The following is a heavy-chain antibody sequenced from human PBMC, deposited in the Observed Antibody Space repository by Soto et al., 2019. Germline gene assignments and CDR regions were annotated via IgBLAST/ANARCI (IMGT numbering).Heavy chain of an antibody. J-gene: IGHJ4*02. CDR2: IYPGDSDT. D-gene: IGHD3-10*01. Sequence: GESLKISCKGSGYSFTSYWIGWVRQMPGKGLEWMGIIYPGDSDTRYSPSFQGQVTISADKSISTAYLQWSSLKASETAMYYCARREMVRGVIEAHYFDYWGQGTLVTVSS. CDR3: ARREMVRGVIEAHYFDY. CDR1: GYSFTSYW. V-gene: IGHV5-51*01.